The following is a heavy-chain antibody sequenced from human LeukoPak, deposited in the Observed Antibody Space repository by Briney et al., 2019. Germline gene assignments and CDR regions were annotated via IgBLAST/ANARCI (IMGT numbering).Heavy chain of an antibody. CDR3: ARDGGLHTNFDY. D-gene: IGHD2-15*01. CDR1: GFSFRNYW. Sequence: GGSLRLSCAASGFSFRNYWMGWVRQAPGKGLEWVANTKPDGSAEYYADSVRGRFTASRDNANNLLYLQMNRLRAEDAAVYYCARDGGLHTNFDYWGQGTLLTVSS. V-gene: IGHV3-7*01. J-gene: IGHJ4*02. CDR2: TKPDGSAE.